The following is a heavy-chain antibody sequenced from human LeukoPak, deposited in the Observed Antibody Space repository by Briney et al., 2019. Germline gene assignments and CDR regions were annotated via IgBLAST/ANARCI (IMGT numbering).Heavy chain of an antibody. CDR1: GFTFSSYG. V-gene: IGHV3-33*01. J-gene: IGHJ4*02. D-gene: IGHD3-10*01. CDR3: ARRGSGTYSFDY. Sequence: PGGSLRLSCAASGFTFSSYGMHWGRQAPGKGLEWVAIIWSDGSNKYYADSVKGRFTISRDNSKNTLYLQMNSLRAEDTAVYYCARRGSGTYSFDYWGQGTLVTVSS. CDR2: IWSDGSNK.